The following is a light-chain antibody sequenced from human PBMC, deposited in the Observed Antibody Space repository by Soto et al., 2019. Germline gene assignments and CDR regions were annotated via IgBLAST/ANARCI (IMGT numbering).Light chain of an antibody. CDR2: KPS. CDR3: QHYDSYPYT. V-gene: IGKV1-5*03. Sequence: DIQMTQSPSTVSASVGDRVTITCRASQSISTWLAWYQQKPGKAPSPLIYKPSSLESGVPSRFTGSGSGTQFTLIIDSLQTDDSATYYCQHYDSYPYTFGQGTKLEI. CDR1: QSISTW. J-gene: IGKJ2*01.